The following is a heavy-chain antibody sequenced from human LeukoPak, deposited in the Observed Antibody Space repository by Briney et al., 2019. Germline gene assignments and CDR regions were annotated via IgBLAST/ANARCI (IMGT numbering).Heavy chain of an antibody. CDR2: AYHSGTT. CDR1: GGSISYYY. J-gene: IGHJ5*02. Sequence: KPSETLSLTCSVSGGSISYYYWSWIRQPPGKGLEFIGYAYHSGTTNYNPSLKSRLTISVDTSKNQFSLRLTSVTAADTAVYYCATMTTVTGFETWGQGTQVTVSS. D-gene: IGHD4-17*01. CDR3: ATMTTVTGFET. V-gene: IGHV4-59*01.